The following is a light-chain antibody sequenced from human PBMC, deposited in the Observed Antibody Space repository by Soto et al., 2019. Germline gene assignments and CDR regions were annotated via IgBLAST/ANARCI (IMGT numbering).Light chain of an antibody. CDR2: GAS. CDR1: QTIRRN. V-gene: IGKV1-39*01. CDR3: QQSYDHPLT. J-gene: IGKJ5*01. Sequence: DIQMTQSPSSLSASVGDRVSITCRASQTIRRNVNWFQQKPGEVPKILIYGASTLQSGVPSRSSGSGTGTDFTLTISNVQPEDFATYYCQQSYDHPLTFGQGTRLDI.